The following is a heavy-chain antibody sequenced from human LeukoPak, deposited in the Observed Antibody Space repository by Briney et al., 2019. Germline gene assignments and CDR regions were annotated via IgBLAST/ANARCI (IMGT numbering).Heavy chain of an antibody. Sequence: PGGSLRLSCADSGFTFSTSWMTWVRQAPGKGLEWVATINGDGSVNNHVDSVKGRFTISRDSAKKSLYLQMTSLRTEDTAVYYCTRDRAYSSFDYWGQGTLVTVSS. CDR1: GFTFSTSW. V-gene: IGHV3-7*01. J-gene: IGHJ4*02. CDR3: TRDRAYSSFDY. CDR2: INGDGSVN. D-gene: IGHD4-11*01.